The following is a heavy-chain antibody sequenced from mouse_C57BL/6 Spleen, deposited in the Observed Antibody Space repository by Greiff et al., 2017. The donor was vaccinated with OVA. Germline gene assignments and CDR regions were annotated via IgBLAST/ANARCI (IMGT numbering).Heavy chain of an antibody. J-gene: IGHJ3*01. V-gene: IGHV14-2*01. D-gene: IGHD2-1*01. CDR2: IDPEGGET. CDR3: ARSCGNYSFAY. Sequence: EVQLQQSGAELVKPGASVKLSCTASGFTINDYSMHWVKQRTEQGLEWIGRIDPEGGETKYAPKFQGKATITADTSSNTAYMQLSSLTSEDTAIFASARSCGNYSFAYWGQGTLVTVSA. CDR1: GFTINDYS.